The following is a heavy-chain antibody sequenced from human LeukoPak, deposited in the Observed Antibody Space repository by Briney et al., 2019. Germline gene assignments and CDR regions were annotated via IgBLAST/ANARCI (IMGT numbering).Heavy chain of an antibody. J-gene: IGHJ4*02. D-gene: IGHD3-22*01. Sequence: GGSLRLSCAASGFTFSSYGMHWVRQAPGKGLEWVAVIWYDGSNKYYADSVKGRFTISRDNFKNTLYLQMNSLRAEDTAVYYCAKDPNYDSSGYCDYWGQGTLVTVSS. CDR1: GFTFSSYG. V-gene: IGHV3-33*06. CDR2: IWYDGSNK. CDR3: AKDPNYDSSGYCDY.